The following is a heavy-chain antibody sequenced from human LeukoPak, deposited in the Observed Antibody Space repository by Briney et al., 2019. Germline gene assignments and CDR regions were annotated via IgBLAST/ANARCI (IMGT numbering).Heavy chain of an antibody. Sequence: GASVKVSCKASGYTFTTYGISWVRQAPGQGLEWMGIINPSGGSTSYAQKFQGRVTMTRDTSTSTVYMELSSLRSEDTAVYYCARDRDYGSGSYYNGYYFDYWGQGTLVTVSS. J-gene: IGHJ4*02. CDR1: GYTFTTYG. CDR3: ARDRDYGSGSYYNGYYFDY. V-gene: IGHV1-46*01. D-gene: IGHD3-10*01. CDR2: INPSGGST.